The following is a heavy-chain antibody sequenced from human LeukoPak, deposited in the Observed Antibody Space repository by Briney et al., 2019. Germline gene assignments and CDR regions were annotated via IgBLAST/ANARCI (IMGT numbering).Heavy chain of an antibody. CDR3: ARSSDYYDSSGYYYAGYYFDY. CDR1: GGSISSSSYY. Sequence: SETLSLTCTVSGGSISSSSYYWGWIRQPPGKGLEWIGSIYCSGSTYYNPSLKSRVTISVDTSKNQFSLKLSSVTAADTAVYYCARSSDYYDSSGYYYAGYYFDYWGQGTLVTVSS. CDR2: IYCSGST. J-gene: IGHJ4*02. V-gene: IGHV4-39*07. D-gene: IGHD3-22*01.